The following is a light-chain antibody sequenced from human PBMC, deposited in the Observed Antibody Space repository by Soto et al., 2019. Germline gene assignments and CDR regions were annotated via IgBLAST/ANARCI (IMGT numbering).Light chain of an antibody. CDR2: GNS. CDR3: QSYDSSLSGYV. Sequence: QYVLTQPPSVSGAPGQRVTISCTGSSDSIGAGYDVDWYQQLPGTAPKLLIYGNSNRPSRVPDRFSGSKSGTSASLAITGLQAEDEADYYCQSYDSSLSGYVFGTGTKLTVL. CDR1: SDSIGAGYD. V-gene: IGLV1-40*01. J-gene: IGLJ1*01.